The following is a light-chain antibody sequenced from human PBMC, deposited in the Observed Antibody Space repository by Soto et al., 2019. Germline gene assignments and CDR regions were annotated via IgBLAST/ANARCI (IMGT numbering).Light chain of an antibody. CDR1: QSISSW. V-gene: IGKV1-5*03. CDR2: KAS. Sequence: IRRTKTPTHLSASXXDRVTITCRASQSISSWLAWYQQKPGKAPKLLIYKASSLESGVPSRFSGSGSGTEFTLTISSLQPDDFATYYCQQYNSYSRPSGQVGKAAI. J-gene: IGKJ1*01. CDR3: QQYNSYSRP.